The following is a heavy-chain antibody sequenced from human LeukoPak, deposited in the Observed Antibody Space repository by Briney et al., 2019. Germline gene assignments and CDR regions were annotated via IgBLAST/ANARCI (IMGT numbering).Heavy chain of an antibody. D-gene: IGHD6-13*01. Sequence: GSLRLSCAASGFTFSSYAMSWVRQPPGKGLEWIGNIYYSGITYYNSSLKSRVTISIDTSKNQFSLKLSSVTAADTAVYYCARLKSSSWATAYFQHWGQGTLVTVFS. CDR3: ARLKSSSWATAYFQH. CDR1: GFTFSSYA. CDR2: IYYSGIT. V-gene: IGHV4-39*01. J-gene: IGHJ1*01.